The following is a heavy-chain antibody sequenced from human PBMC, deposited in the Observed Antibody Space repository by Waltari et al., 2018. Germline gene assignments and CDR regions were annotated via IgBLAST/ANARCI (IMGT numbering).Heavy chain of an antibody. Sequence: QVQLVESGGGVVQPGGSLRLSCEASGFTFSRYGLPWVRHAPGKGLEWVAFIRYDGSNKYYADSVKGRFTISRDNSKNTLYLQMNSLRAEDTAVYYCATFLNYYDSSEGDYWGQGTLVTVSS. CDR1: GFTFSRYG. CDR3: ATFLNYYDSSEGDY. D-gene: IGHD3-22*01. CDR2: IRYDGSNK. J-gene: IGHJ4*02. V-gene: IGHV3-30*02.